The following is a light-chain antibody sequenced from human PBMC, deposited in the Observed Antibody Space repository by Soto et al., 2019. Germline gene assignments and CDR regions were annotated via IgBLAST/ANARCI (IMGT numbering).Light chain of an antibody. CDR2: EVS. CDR1: SXDVGGYNY. CDR3: TSYTSSSTLYV. V-gene: IGLV2-14*01. J-gene: IGLJ1*01. Sequence: QSALTQPASVSGSPGQSITISCTGTSXDVGGYNYVSWYQQRPGKAPKLMIYEVSNRPSGVSHRFSGSKSGNTASLTISGLQAEDGADYYCTSYTSSSTLYVFGTGTKVTVL.